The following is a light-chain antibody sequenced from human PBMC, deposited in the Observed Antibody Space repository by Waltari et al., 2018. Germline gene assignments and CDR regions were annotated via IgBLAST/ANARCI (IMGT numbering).Light chain of an antibody. V-gene: IGLV2-14*01. CDR1: ISAVGAYKY. CDR3: SSYTRSSTWV. Sequence: QSALTQPASVCGSPGQSITISCTGTISAVGAYKYGSWYQPHHGKAPKLMIYEATNRPSGISNRFSGSKSGNTASLTISGLQAEDEADYYCSSYTRSSTWVFGGGTKLTVL. J-gene: IGLJ2*01. CDR2: EAT.